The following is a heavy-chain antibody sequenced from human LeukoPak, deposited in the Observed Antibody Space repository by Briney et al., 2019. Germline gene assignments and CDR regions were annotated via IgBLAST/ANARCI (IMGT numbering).Heavy chain of an antibody. V-gene: IGHV4-59*08. D-gene: IGHD6-13*01. CDR3: AGSIAANAVNAFDI. J-gene: IGHJ3*02. CDR1: GGSISSYY. Sequence: PSETLSLTCSVSGGSISSYYWSWVRQPPGKGLEWIGYIYYSGSTKYNPSLKSRVNISVDTSKNQFSLKLTSVTAADTAVYYCAGSIAANAVNAFDIWGQGTMVTVSS. CDR2: IYYSGST.